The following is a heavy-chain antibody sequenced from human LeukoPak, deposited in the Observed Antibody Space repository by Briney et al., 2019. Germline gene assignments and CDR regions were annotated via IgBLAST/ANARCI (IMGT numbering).Heavy chain of an antibody. V-gene: IGHV1-18*01. D-gene: IGHD2-2*01. Sequence: ASVKVSCKASGYAFSNSGISWVRPAPGQGLEWMGWITPNNGYAHYAQKLQGRVTMTTDTFTSTAYMELRSLRSDDTAVYYCARNKSTTLGDYWGQGTLVTVSS. J-gene: IGHJ4*02. CDR1: GYAFSNSG. CDR3: ARNKSTTLGDY. CDR2: ITPNNGYA.